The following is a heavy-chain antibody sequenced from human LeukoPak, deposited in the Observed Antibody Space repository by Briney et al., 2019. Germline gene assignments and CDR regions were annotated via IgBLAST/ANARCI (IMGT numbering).Heavy chain of an antibody. V-gene: IGHV3-23*01. CDR3: ARVGEVVTAYNWFDP. CDR1: GFTFSSYA. D-gene: IGHD2-21*02. Sequence: PGGSLRLSCAASGFTFSSYAMSWVRQAPGKGLEWVSAISGSGGSTYYTDSVKGRFTISRDNSKNTLYLQMNSLRAEDTAVYYCARVGEVVTAYNWFDPWGQGTLVTVSS. J-gene: IGHJ5*02. CDR2: ISGSGGST.